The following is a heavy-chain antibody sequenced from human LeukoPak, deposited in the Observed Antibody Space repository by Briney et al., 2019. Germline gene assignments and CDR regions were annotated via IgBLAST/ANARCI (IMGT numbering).Heavy chain of an antibody. D-gene: IGHD1-1*01. CDR1: GFTFDNYG. CDR2: ISNSGVST. Sequence: PGGSLRLSCAASGFTFDNYGMSWVRQAPGKGLEWVSVISNSGVSTYYADSVKGRFTISRDNSKNTLALQMNSLRAEDTAVYYCATNWNLDYWGQEALVTVSS. V-gene: IGHV3-23*01. J-gene: IGHJ4*02. CDR3: ATNWNLDY.